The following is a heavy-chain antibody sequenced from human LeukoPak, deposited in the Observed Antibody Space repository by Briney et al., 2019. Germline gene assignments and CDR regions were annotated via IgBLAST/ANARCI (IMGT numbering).Heavy chain of an antibody. J-gene: IGHJ4*02. CDR3: AKVVSGYHFDY. CDR1: GFTFSSYA. CDR2: ISGSGGST. D-gene: IGHD5-12*01. Sequence: GGSPRLSCAASGFTFSSYALSWVRQAPGKGLEWVSAISGSGGSTYYADSVKGRFTISIDNSQNTLYLQMNPLRAEDTAVYYCAKVVSGYHFDYWGQGTLVTVSS. V-gene: IGHV3-23*01.